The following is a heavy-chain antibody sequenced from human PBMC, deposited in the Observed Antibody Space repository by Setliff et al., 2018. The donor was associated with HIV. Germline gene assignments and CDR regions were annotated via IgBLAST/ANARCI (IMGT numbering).Heavy chain of an antibody. Sequence: LSLTCTVSGGSVNDFYCNWIRQPPGKGPEWIGYIHSSGSTIYNPSLKSRITISLDTPKEQFSLELSSATAADTAVYYCATLDHSGGNFLAYWGQGSLVTVSS. CDR1: GGSVNDFY. V-gene: IGHV4-4*09. D-gene: IGHD2-21*02. CDR3: ATLDHSGGNFLAY. J-gene: IGHJ4*02. CDR2: IHSSGST.